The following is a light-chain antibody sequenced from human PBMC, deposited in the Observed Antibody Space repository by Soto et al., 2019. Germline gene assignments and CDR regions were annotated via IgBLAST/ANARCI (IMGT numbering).Light chain of an antibody. Sequence: QSALTQVASVSGSPGQSITLSCTATRSDVGGHDYVSWYLQHPGKAPKLLIYEAFNRPSGVSDRFSGSKSGSTASLTISGLQAEDEGDDYCSSFTSTTTWVFGGGTKLTFL. CDR2: EAF. CDR3: SSFTSTTTWV. J-gene: IGLJ3*02. CDR1: RSDVGGHDY. V-gene: IGLV2-14*01.